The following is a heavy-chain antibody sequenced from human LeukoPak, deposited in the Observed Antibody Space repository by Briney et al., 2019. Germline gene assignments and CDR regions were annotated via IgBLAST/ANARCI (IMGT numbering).Heavy chain of an antibody. D-gene: IGHD4-17*01. CDR2: IGTAGDT. CDR1: GFTFSNYD. V-gene: IGHV3-13*01. J-gene: IGHJ4*02. Sequence: EGSLRLSCAASGFTFSNYDMHWVRQATGKGLEWVSGIGTAGDTYYPDSVKGRFTISRENAKNSLYLQMNSLRAEDTAVYYCARDRPDYGAERFAYWGQGTLVTVSS. CDR3: ARDRPDYGAERFAY.